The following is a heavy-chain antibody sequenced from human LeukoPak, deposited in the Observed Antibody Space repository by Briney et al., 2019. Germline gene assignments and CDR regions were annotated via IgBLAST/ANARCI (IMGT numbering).Heavy chain of an antibody. CDR1: GYTFTSYD. V-gene: IGHV1-8*01. Sequence: ASVKVSCKASGYTFTSYDINWVRQATGQGLEWMGWMNPNSGNTGYAQKFQGRVTMTRNTSISTAYMELSSLGSEDTAVYYCATDYYDSSGYPPNWGQGTLVTVSS. CDR2: MNPNSGNT. CDR3: ATDYYDSSGYPPN. D-gene: IGHD3-22*01. J-gene: IGHJ4*02.